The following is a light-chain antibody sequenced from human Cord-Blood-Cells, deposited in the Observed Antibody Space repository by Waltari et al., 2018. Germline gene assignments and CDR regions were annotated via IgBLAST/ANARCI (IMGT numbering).Light chain of an antibody. J-gene: IGLJ2*01. CDR1: RRAVGSYNL. CDR3: CSYAGSSTYVV. V-gene: IGLV2-23*01. Sequence: QSALTQPASVSGSPGQSITISCTGTRRAVGSYNLVSWYQQHPGKAPKLMIYEGSKRPSGVSNRFCGSKSGNTASLTISGLQAEDEADYYCCSYAGSSTYVVFGGGTKLTVL. CDR2: EGS.